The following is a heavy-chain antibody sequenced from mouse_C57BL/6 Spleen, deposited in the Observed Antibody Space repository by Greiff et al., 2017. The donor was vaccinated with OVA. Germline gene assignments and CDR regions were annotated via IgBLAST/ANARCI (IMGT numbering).Heavy chain of an antibody. Sequence: EVKLMESGGGLVKPGGSLKLSCAASGFTFSDYGMHWVRQAPEKGLEWVAYISSGSSTSYYADTVKGRFTISRDNAKNTLFLQMISLRSEDTALSYCARNYYMDYWGQGTTLTVSS. D-gene: IGHD1-1*01. CDR1: GFTFSDYG. CDR3: ARNYYMDY. J-gene: IGHJ2*01. V-gene: IGHV5-17*01. CDR2: ISSGSSTS.